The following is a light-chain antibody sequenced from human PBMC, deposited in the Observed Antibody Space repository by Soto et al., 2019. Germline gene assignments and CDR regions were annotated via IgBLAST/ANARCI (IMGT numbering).Light chain of an antibody. CDR1: SSDVGRYNS. CDR2: DVD. V-gene: IGLV2-14*03. CDR3: PSLSTSSPPYV. J-gene: IGLJ1*01. Sequence: QSVLTQPASVSGSPGQSITISCTGTSSDVGRYNSVSWYQLHPGKAPRLVIFDVDYRPSGLSDRFSGSKSGNPASLTLSGFQAEDESDFHRPSLSTSSPPYVFVPGTKVPVL.